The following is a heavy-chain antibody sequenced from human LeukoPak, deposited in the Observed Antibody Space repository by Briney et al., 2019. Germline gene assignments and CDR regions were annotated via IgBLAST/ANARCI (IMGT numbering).Heavy chain of an antibody. CDR3: ARDQSLYYFDY. V-gene: IGHV4-59*12. Sequence: SETLSLTCTVSGGSISSYYWSWIRQPPGKGLEWIGYIYYSGSTNYNPSLKSRVTVSVDTSKNQFSLKLSSVTAADTAVYYCARDQSLYYFDYWGQGTLVTVSS. J-gene: IGHJ4*02. CDR2: IYYSGST. CDR1: GGSISSYY.